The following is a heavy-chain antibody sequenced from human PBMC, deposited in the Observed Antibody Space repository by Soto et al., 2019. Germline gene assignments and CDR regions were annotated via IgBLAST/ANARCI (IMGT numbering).Heavy chain of an antibody. Sequence: SETLSLTCAVYGGSFSGYYWSWIRQPPGKGLEWIGEINHSGSTNYNPSLKSRVTISVDTSKNQFSLKLSSVTAADTAVYYCARAHSSGWYYFDYWGQGTLVTVSS. J-gene: IGHJ4*02. CDR1: GGSFSGYY. D-gene: IGHD6-19*01. CDR2: INHSGST. V-gene: IGHV4-34*01. CDR3: ARAHSSGWYYFDY.